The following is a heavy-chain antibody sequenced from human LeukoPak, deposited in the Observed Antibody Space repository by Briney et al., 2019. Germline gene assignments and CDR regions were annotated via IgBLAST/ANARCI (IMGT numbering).Heavy chain of an antibody. CDR2: ISHSGNT. Sequence: SETLSLTCAGYGGSFSGYYWSWIRQPPGKGLEWIGEISHSGNTNYNPSLKSRVAISVDTSIHQFSLKLSSVTAADTGVYYCARSPSYVYDLSYGMDVWGHGTTVTVSS. CDR3: ARSPSYVYDLSYGMDV. J-gene: IGHJ6*02. D-gene: IGHD3-3*01. V-gene: IGHV4-34*01. CDR1: GGSFSGYY.